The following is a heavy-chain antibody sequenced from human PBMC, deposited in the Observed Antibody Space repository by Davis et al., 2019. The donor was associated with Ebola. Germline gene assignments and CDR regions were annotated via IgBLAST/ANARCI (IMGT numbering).Heavy chain of an antibody. D-gene: IGHD1-1*01. CDR2: INPNTGNP. CDR1: GYTFSNSA. J-gene: IGHJ4*02. Sequence: AASVKVSCKASGYTFSNSAISWVRQAPGQGLEWMGSINPNTGNPTYAQGFTGRVVFSLDTSFSTAYLQISSLKAEDTAVYYCSRDEYDADEYWGQGTLVTVSS. CDR3: SRDEYDADEY. V-gene: IGHV7-4-1*02.